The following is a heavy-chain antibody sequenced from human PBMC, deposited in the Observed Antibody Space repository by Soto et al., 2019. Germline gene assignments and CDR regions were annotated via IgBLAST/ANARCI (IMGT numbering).Heavy chain of an antibody. CDR1: GFTFSSYL. CDR3: ARDMSSSSWHALDS. J-gene: IGHJ4*02. Sequence: GGSLRLSCAASGFTFSSYLMQWVRQAPGKGLEWVATLWDDGTNQHYADSVKGRFTISRDNSRDTLYLHMNTLRAEDSAVYYCARDMSSSSWHALDSWGQGTLVTVSS. V-gene: IGHV3-33*08. CDR2: LWDDGTNQ. D-gene: IGHD2-2*01.